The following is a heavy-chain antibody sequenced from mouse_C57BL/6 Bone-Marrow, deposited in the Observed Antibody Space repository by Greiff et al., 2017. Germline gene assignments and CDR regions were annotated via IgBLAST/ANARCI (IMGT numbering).Heavy chain of an antibody. Sequence: VQLQQSGAELVKPGASVKISCKASGYAFSSYWMNWVKQRPGKGLEWIGQIYPGDGDTNYNGKFKGKATLTADKSSSTAYMQLSSLTSEYSAVYFCASHYGSSYSFFAYWGQGTLVTVSA. J-gene: IGHJ3*01. CDR1: GYAFSSYW. D-gene: IGHD1-1*01. CDR2: IYPGDGDT. V-gene: IGHV1-80*01. CDR3: ASHYGSSYSFFAY.